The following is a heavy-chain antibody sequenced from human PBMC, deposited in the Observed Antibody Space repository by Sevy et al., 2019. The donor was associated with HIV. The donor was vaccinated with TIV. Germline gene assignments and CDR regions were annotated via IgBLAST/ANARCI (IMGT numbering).Heavy chain of an antibody. CDR1: GYTFTGYY. CDR3: ARGDSSSPTDY. CDR2: INPNSGGT. Sequence: ASVKVSCKASGYTFTGYYMHWVQQAPGQGLEWMGWINPNSGGTNYAQKFQGRVTMTRDTSISTAYMELSRLRSDDTAVDYCARGDSSSPTDYWGQRTLVTVSS. J-gene: IGHJ4*02. V-gene: IGHV1-2*02. D-gene: IGHD6-13*01.